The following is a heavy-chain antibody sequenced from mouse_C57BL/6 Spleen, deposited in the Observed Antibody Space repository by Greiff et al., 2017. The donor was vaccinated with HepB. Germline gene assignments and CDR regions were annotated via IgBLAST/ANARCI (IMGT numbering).Heavy chain of an antibody. CDR3: TRKGYYGSSSFDY. D-gene: IGHD1-1*01. CDR2: IDPETGGT. V-gene: IGHV1-15*01. CDR1: GYTFTDYE. Sequence: VKLQESGAELVRPGASVTLSCKASGYTFTDYEMHWVKQTPVHGLEWIGAIDPETGGTAYNQKFKGKAILTADKSSSTAYMELRSLTSEDSAVYYCTRKGYYGSSSFDYWGQGTTLTVSS. J-gene: IGHJ2*01.